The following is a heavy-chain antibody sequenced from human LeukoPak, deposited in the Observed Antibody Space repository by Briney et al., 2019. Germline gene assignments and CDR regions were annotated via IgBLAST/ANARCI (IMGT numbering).Heavy chain of an antibody. J-gene: IGHJ4*02. CDR2: ISSSGSTI. CDR3: AKDHDYGDSDY. D-gene: IGHD4-17*01. CDR1: GFTFGSYE. Sequence: PGGSLRLSCAASGFTFGSYEMNWVRQAPGKGLEWVSYISSSGSTIYYADSVKGRFTISRDNAKNSLYLQMNSLRAEDTAVYYCAKDHDYGDSDYWGQGTLVTVSS. V-gene: IGHV3-48*03.